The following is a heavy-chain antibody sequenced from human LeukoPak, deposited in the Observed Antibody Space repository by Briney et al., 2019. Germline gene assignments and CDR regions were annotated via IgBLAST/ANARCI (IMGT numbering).Heavy chain of an antibody. CDR1: GHTFSNYW. CDR2: INTVGSTI. D-gene: IGHD1-26*01. V-gene: IGHV3-74*01. Sequence: GGSLRLSCAASGHTFSNYWMHWVRQAPGKGLVWVSRINTVGSTITYADSVKGRFTISRDNAKNTLFLQMSSLRLEDTAVYYCVSAYSGSYYFNSWGQGTLVTVSS. J-gene: IGHJ4*02. CDR3: VSAYSGSYYFNS.